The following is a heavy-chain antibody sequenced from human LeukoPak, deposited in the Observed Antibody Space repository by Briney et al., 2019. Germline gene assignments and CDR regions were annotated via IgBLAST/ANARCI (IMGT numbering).Heavy chain of an antibody. J-gene: IGHJ6*02. D-gene: IGHD4-11*01. CDR3: AQGYYSNSLYYYYGMDV. V-gene: IGHV1-18*01. Sequence: ASVKVSCKASGYTFTIYGISWVRQAPGQGLEWMGWISAYNGNTNYAQKLQGRVTMTTDTSTSTAYMELRSLRSDDTAVYYCAQGYYSNSLYYYYGMDVWGQGTTVTVSS. CDR2: ISAYNGNT. CDR1: GYTFTIYG.